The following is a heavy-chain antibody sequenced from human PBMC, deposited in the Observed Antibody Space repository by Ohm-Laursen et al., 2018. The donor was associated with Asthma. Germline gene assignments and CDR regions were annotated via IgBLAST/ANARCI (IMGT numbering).Heavy chain of an antibody. CDR3: ARGGYCSGGSCYWFDP. D-gene: IGHD2-15*01. V-gene: IGHV4-31*03. CDR2: IYYSGST. J-gene: IGHJ5*02. Sequence: SDTLSLTCTVSGGSISSGGYYWSWIRQHPGKGLEWIGYIYYSGSTYYNPSLKSRVTISVGTSKNQFSLKLSSVTAADTAVYYCARGGYCSGGSCYWFDPWGQGTLVTVSS. CDR1: GGSISSGGYY.